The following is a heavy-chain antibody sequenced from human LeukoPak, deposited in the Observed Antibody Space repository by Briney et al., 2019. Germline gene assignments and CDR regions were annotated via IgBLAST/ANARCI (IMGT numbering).Heavy chain of an antibody. V-gene: IGHV3-23*01. J-gene: IGHJ3*02. CDR2: ISGSGGRT. CDR1: GFTLSSYA. D-gene: IGHD6-19*01. Sequence: PGGSLRLSCVASGFTLSSYAMTWVRQAPGKGLEWVSAISGSGGRTYHADSVKGRLTISRDNSKNTLYLQMNSLKTEDTGVYYCTEEGRYSSGWYGGFGIWGQGTMVTVSS. CDR3: TEEGRYSSGWYGGFGI.